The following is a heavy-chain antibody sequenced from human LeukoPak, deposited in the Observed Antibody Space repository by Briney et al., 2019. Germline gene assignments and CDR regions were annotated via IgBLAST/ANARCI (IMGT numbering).Heavy chain of an antibody. V-gene: IGHV4-59*01. CDR3: ARDEARVLDY. CDR2: VYYKGNT. CDR1: GGSISSYY. Sequence: SETLPLTCTVSGGSISSYYWSWIRQPPGKGLEWIGYVYYKGNTDYNPSLESRVTISVDTSKNQFSLKLSSVTAADTAVYYCARDEARVLDYWGQGTLVTVSS. J-gene: IGHJ4*02.